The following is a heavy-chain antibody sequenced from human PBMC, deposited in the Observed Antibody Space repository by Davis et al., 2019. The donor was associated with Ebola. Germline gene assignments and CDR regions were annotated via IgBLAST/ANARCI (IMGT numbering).Heavy chain of an antibody. CDR3: ARDLLEWGLHN. D-gene: IGHD3-3*01. J-gene: IGHJ4*02. CDR1: GYTFTSYG. V-gene: IGHV1-69*04. Sequence: SVKVSCKASGYTFTSYGISWVRQAPGQGLEWMGRIIPILGIANYAQKFQGRVTITADESTSTAYMELSSLRSEDTAVYYCARDLLEWGLHNWGQGTLVTVSS. CDR2: IIPILGIA.